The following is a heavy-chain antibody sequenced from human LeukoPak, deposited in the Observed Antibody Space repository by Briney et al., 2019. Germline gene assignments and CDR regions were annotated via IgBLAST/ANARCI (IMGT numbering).Heavy chain of an antibody. Sequence: GGSLRLSCAASGFTVSSNYMSWVRQAPGKGLEWVGRIKSKTDGGTTDYAAPVKGRFTISRDDSKNTLYLQMNSLKAEDTAVYYCTTEVRYYDFWSGRTGYFDYWGQGTLVTVSS. CDR2: IKSKTDGGTT. CDR1: GFTVSSNY. J-gene: IGHJ4*02. CDR3: TTEVRYYDFWSGRTGYFDY. V-gene: IGHV3-15*01. D-gene: IGHD3-3*01.